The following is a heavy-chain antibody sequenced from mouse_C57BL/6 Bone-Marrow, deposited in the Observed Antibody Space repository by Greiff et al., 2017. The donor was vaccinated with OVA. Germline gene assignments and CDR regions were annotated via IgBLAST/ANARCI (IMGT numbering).Heavy chain of an antibody. CDR2: ISDGGSYT. J-gene: IGHJ4*01. V-gene: IGHV5-4*01. CDR1: GFTFSSYS. D-gene: IGHD2-3*01. Sequence: EVQGVESGGGLVQPGGSLNLSCAASGFTFSSYSMSWVRQTPEKRLEWVATISDGGSYTYYPDNVKGRFTISRDNAKNNLYLQMSHLKSEDTAMYYCANDGYGYAMDYWGQGTSVTVSS. CDR3: ANDGYGYAMDY.